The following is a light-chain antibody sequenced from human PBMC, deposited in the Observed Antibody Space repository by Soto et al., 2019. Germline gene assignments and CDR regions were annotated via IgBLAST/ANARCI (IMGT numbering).Light chain of an antibody. Sequence: QSVLTQPPSVSGAPGQGVTISCTGSSSNIGAGYDVHWYQQLPGTAPKLLIYGNNNRPSGVPDRFSGSKSDTSASLAITGLQAEDEADYYCQSYDSSLSGFYVFGTGTKVTVL. CDR3: QSYDSSLSGFYV. CDR2: GNN. CDR1: SSNIGAGYD. V-gene: IGLV1-40*01. J-gene: IGLJ1*01.